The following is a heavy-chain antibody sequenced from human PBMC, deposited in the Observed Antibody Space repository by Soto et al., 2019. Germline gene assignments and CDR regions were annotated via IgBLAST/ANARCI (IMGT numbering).Heavy chain of an antibody. J-gene: IGHJ4*02. Sequence: PGGSLRLSCAASGFTFSNYAVTWVRQAPGKGLEWVSTISGSGGSTYYADSVKGSFTISKDDSKNTVYLQMNSLRAEDTAVYYCARDLFVEKTTINWGQGTLVTVSS. CDR1: GFTFSNYA. D-gene: IGHD4-4*01. V-gene: IGHV3-23*01. CDR2: ISGSGGST. CDR3: ARDLFVEKTTIN.